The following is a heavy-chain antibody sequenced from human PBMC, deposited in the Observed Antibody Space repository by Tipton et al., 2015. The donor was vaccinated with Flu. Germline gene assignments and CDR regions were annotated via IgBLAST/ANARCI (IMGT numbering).Heavy chain of an antibody. CDR1: GGSISSYY. V-gene: IGHV4-4*07. CDR3: ARDSGWLPLGWFDP. D-gene: IGHD5-24*01. J-gene: IGHJ5*02. Sequence: TLSLTCTVSGGSISSYYWSWIRQPAGKGLEWIGRIYTSGSTTYNPSLKSRVTMSVDTSKNQFSLKLSSVTAADTAVYYCARDSGWLPLGWFDPWGQGTLVTVSS. CDR2: IYTSGST.